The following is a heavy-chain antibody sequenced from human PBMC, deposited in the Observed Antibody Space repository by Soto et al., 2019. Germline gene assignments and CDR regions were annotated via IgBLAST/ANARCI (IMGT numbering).Heavy chain of an antibody. Sequence: GGSLRLSCAASGFTFSSYAMSWVRQAPGKGLEWVSAISGSGGSTYYADSVKGRFTISRENFKNTLYLQMNSLRAEDTAVYYCAKRGRRYSSSGGAFCVWGQGTMVT. CDR3: AKRGRRYSSSGGAFCV. D-gene: IGHD6-13*01. CDR1: GFTFSSYA. CDR2: ISGSGGST. J-gene: IGHJ3*01. V-gene: IGHV3-23*01.